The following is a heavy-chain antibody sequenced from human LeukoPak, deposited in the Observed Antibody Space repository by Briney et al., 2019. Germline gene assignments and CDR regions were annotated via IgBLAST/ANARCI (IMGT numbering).Heavy chain of an antibody. J-gene: IGHJ4*02. Sequence: GGSLRLSCAASGFTFSSYGMHWVRQAPGKGLEWVAVISYDGSNKYYADSVKGRFTISRDNSKNTLYLQMNSLRAEDTAVYYCAKVGDIDQFSSREYFFDHWGQGTLVTVSS. CDR2: ISYDGSNK. V-gene: IGHV3-30*18. CDR3: AKVGDIDQFSSREYFFDH. CDR1: GFTFSSYG. D-gene: IGHD3-10*01.